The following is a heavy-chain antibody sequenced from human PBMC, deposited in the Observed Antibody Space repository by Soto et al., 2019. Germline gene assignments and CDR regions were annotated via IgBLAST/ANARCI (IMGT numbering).Heavy chain of an antibody. D-gene: IGHD3-3*01. V-gene: IGHV3-33*01. J-gene: IGHJ6*02. CDR2: IWYDGSNK. CDR1: GFTFSSYG. Sequence: PGGSLRLSCAASGFTFSSYGMHWVRQAPGKGLEWVAVIWYDGSNKYYADSVKGRFTISRDNSKNTLYLQMNSLRAEDTAVYYCARDEGILEWLLPPYYYYYGMDVWGQGTTVTVYS. CDR3: ARDEGILEWLLPPYYYYYGMDV.